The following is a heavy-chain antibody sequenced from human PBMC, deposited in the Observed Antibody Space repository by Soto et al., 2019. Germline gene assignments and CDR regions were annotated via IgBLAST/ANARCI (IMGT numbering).Heavy chain of an antibody. D-gene: IGHD3-10*01. CDR1: GFTFSSYD. CDR2: IGTAGDT. Sequence: GSLRLSCAASGFTFSSYDMHWVRQATGKGLEWVSAIGTAGDTYYPGSVKGRFTISRENAKNSLYLQMNSLRAGDTAVYYCARVVRYYYGMDVWGQGTTVTVSS. V-gene: IGHV3-13*01. CDR3: ARVVRYYYGMDV. J-gene: IGHJ6*02.